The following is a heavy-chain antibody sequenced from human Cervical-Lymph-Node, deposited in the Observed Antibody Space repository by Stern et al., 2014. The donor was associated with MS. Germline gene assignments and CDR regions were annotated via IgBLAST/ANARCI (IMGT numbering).Heavy chain of an antibody. CDR1: GFTFSNYG. D-gene: IGHD1-1*01. J-gene: IGHJ4*02. V-gene: IGHV3-30*18. CDR2: ISYDADVK. Sequence: VQLVESGGGVVQPGTSLRLSCAVSGFTFSNYGMHWVRQAPGKGLGWVAVISYDADVKFYAESVKGRFTISRDTPKNTMYLQLNSLKVEDTAVYFCAKKSVGTTGTTTAFDYWGQGTLVTVSS. CDR3: AKKSVGTTGTTTAFDY.